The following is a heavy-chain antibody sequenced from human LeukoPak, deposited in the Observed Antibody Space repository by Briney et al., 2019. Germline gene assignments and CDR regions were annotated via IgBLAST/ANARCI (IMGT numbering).Heavy chain of an antibody. J-gene: IGHJ5*02. CDR3: TKEGGYCSSGTCYPWWLDP. CDR1: GYTFTGYY. D-gene: IGHD2-15*01. V-gene: IGHV1-2*02. Sequence: ASVKVSCKASGYTFTGYYVHWVRQAPGQGIEWMGWINPNSGGTNYAQKFQGRVTMTRDTSISTAYMELSRLRSDDTAVYYCTKEGGYCSSGTCYPWWLDPWGQGTLVTVSS. CDR2: INPNSGGT.